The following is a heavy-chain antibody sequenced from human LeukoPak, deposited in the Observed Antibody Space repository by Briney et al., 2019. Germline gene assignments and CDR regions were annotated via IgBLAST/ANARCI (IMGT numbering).Heavy chain of an antibody. Sequence: GGSLRLSCAASGFTLSSYWMSWVRQAPGKGLEWVANIKQDGSEKYYVDSVKGRFTISRDNGKNSLYLQMNSLRAEDTAVYYCGRASSGWHPNTGYNYYMDVWGKGTTVTISS. J-gene: IGHJ6*03. V-gene: IGHV3-7*01. CDR3: GRASSGWHPNTGYNYYMDV. CDR1: GFTLSSYW. D-gene: IGHD6-19*01. CDR2: IKQDGSEK.